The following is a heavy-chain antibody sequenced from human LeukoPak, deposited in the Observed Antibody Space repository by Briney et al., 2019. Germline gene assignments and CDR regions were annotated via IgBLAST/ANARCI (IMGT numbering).Heavy chain of an antibody. V-gene: IGHV3-23*01. Sequence: GGSLRLSCAASGFTFSSYAMNWVRRAPGKGLEWVSVVSDSGGSTYYTDSVKGRFTISRDNSKNTLYLQMNSLTAEDTAVYFCAKDREDSAMISGVFDLWGRGTLVTVSS. CDR1: GFTFSSYA. D-gene: IGHD5-18*01. CDR3: AKDREDSAMISGVFDL. CDR2: VSDSGGST. J-gene: IGHJ2*01.